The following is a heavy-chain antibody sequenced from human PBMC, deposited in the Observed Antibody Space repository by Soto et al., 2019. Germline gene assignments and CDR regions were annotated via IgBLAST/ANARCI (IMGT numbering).Heavy chain of an antibody. CDR1: GGSFSGYY. V-gene: IGHV4-34*01. CDR2: INHSGST. D-gene: IGHD3-3*01. J-gene: IGHJ6*02. Sequence: SETLSLTCAVYGGSFSGYYWSWIRQPPGKGLEWIGEINHSGSTNYNPSLKSRVTISVDTSKNQFSLKLSSVTAADTAVYYCARLLRFLEWFGYYYGMDVWGQGTTVTVSS. CDR3: ARLLRFLEWFGYYYGMDV.